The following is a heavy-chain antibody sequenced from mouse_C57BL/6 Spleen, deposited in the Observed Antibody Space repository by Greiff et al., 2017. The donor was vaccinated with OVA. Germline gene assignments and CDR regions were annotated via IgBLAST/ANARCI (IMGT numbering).Heavy chain of an antibody. J-gene: IGHJ3*01. CDR1: GFNIKDYY. Sequence: VQLKQSGAELVRPGASVKLSCTASGFNIKDYYMHWVKQRPEQGLEWIGRIDPEDGDTEYAPKFQGKATMTADTSSNTAYLQLSSLTSEDTAVYYCTPYYYGSSYWFAYLGQGTLVTVSA. CDR2: IDPEDGDT. D-gene: IGHD1-1*01. V-gene: IGHV14-1*01. CDR3: TPYYYGSSYWFAY.